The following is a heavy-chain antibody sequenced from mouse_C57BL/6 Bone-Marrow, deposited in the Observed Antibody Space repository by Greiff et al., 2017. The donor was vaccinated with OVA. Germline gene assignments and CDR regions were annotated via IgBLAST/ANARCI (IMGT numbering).Heavy chain of an antibody. D-gene: IGHD4-1*01. CDR1: GYTFTDYN. V-gene: IGHV1-22*01. J-gene: IGHJ4*01. CDR3: ARGNWDDYYAMDY. Sequence: EVQLQQSGPELVKPGASVTMSCKASGYTFTDYNMHWVKQSHGKSLEWIGYINPNNGGTSYNQKFKGKATLTVNKSYSAAYMELRSLTSEDSAVYYCARGNWDDYYAMDYWGQGTSVTVSS. CDR2: INPNNGGT.